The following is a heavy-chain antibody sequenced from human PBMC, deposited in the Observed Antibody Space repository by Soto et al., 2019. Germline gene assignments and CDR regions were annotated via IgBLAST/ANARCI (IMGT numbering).Heavy chain of an antibody. D-gene: IGHD2-15*01. V-gene: IGHV3-74*01. CDR2: INSDGSST. Sequence: GGSLILSCAAAGFTFSSYWMHWVRQAPGQGLVWVSRINSDGSSTSYADSVKGRFTISRDNAKNTLYLQMNSLRAEDTAVYYCARALLGYCSGGSCTQYYYYYYMDVWGKGTTVNVSS. CDR1: GFTFSSYW. CDR3: ARALLGYCSGGSCTQYYYYYYMDV. J-gene: IGHJ6*03.